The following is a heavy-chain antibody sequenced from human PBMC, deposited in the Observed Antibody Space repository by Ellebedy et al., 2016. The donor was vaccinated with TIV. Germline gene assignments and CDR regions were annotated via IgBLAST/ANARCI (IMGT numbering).Heavy chain of an antibody. D-gene: IGHD4-11*01. J-gene: IGHJ5*02. CDR1: GGSISSGGYS. CDR2: IYHSGST. CDR3: ARKGYSNYFEVWFDP. Sequence: MPSETLSLTCAVSGGSISSGGYSWSWIRQPPGKGLEWIGYIYHSGSTYYNPSLKSRVTISVDTSKNQFSLKLSSVTAADTAVYYCARKGYSNYFEVWFDPWGQGTLVTVSS. V-gene: IGHV4-30-2*01.